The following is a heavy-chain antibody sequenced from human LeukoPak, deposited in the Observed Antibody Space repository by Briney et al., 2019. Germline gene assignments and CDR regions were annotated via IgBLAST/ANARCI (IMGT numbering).Heavy chain of an antibody. CDR2: IYYSGST. J-gene: IGHJ5*02. D-gene: IGHD4-17*01. CDR3: AGDYGDLLTGIRFDT. V-gene: IGHV4-30-4*01. CDR1: GGSISSGDYY. Sequence: SETLSLTCTVSGGSISSGDYYWSWIRQPPGRGLGWLGYIYYSGSTYYNPSLKSRVTISIQTSKNQFSLKLTSVTAADTAVYYCAGDYGDLLTGIRFDTWGQGTLVTVSS.